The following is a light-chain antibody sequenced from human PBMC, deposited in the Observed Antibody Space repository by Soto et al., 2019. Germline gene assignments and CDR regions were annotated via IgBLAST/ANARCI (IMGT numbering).Light chain of an antibody. V-gene: IGKV3-20*01. CDR3: PLNLTSPWT. Sequence: EIVLTQSPGTLSLSPGERAILSCRASQSVSNNYFAWYQQKPGQAPRLLIYGTSNRSTGIPDRFSGSGSGTDFTLTISRLEPEDIAVYYCPLNLTSPWTFGQGVKVEVK. J-gene: IGKJ1*01. CDR1: QSVSNNY. CDR2: GTS.